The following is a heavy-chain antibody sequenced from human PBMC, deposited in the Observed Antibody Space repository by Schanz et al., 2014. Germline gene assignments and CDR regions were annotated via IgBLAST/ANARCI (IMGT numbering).Heavy chain of an antibody. CDR1: GGSISSGVW. CDR3: TRSTLWSYDV. CDR2: IFHSGTT. D-gene: IGHD2-21*01. J-gene: IGHJ3*01. V-gene: IGHV4-4*02. Sequence: QVQLQESGPGLVKPSETLSLTCVVSGGSISSGVWWTWARQSPGKGLEWIGEIFHSGTTNYNPSLESRVTISVDMSKNQFSLILSSMTAADTAVYYCTRSTLWSYDVWGRGTMVIVSS.